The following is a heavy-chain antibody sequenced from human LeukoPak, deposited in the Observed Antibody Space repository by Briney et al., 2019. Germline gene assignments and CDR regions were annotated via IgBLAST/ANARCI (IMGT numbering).Heavy chain of an antibody. D-gene: IGHD2-2*01. CDR1: GGSISSNY. CDR3: ARGPICGSSSCYFDY. J-gene: IGHJ4*02. CDR2: ISTSGST. Sequence: SETLSLTCTVSGGSISSNYWSWIRQPAGEGLEWIGRISTSGSTNYNPSLKSRVTTSADKSKNQFSLKLTSVTAADTAVYYRARGPICGSSSCYFDYWGQGTLVTVSS. V-gene: IGHV4-4*07.